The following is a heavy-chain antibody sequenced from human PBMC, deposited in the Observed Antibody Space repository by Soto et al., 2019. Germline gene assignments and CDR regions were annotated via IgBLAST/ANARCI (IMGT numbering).Heavy chain of an antibody. V-gene: IGHV1-2*02. J-gene: IGHJ6*02. CDR2: INPNSGGT. CDR3: ARDFRTESHVVDV. Sequence: GASVKVSCKASGYTFTGPYIYWVRQAPGQGLEWMGWINPNSGGTDFAQKFQGRITMTRDTSISTVYMELKSLRSDDTGVYYCARDFRTESHVVDVWGQGTAVTFSS. CDR1: GYTFTGPY. D-gene: IGHD3-10*02.